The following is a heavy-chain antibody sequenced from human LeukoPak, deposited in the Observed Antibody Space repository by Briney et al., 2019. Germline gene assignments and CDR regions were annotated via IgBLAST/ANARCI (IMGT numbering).Heavy chain of an antibody. CDR1: GGSISSGGYS. J-gene: IGHJ3*02. CDR2: IYHSGST. Sequence: SQTLSLTCAVSGGSISSGGYSWSWIRQPPGTGLEWIGYIYHSGSTYYNPSLKSRVTISVDRSKNQFSLKLSSVTAADTAGYYCARATVEMATIRAFDIWGQGTMVTVSS. CDR3: ARATVEMATIRAFDI. V-gene: IGHV4-30-2*01. D-gene: IGHD5-24*01.